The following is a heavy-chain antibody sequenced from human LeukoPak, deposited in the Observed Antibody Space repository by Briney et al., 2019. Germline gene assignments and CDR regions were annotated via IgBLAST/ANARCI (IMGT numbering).Heavy chain of an antibody. CDR3: ARGRQDYGSGSDPGMDV. V-gene: IGHV3-74*01. CDR2: INSDGSST. J-gene: IGHJ6*02. D-gene: IGHD3-10*01. Sequence: PGGSLRLSCAASGFTFSSYWMHWVRQAPGKGLVWVSRINSDGSSTSYADSVKGRFTISRDNAKNTLYLQMNSLRAEDTAVYYCARGRQDYGSGSDPGMDVWGQGTTVTVSS. CDR1: GFTFSSYW.